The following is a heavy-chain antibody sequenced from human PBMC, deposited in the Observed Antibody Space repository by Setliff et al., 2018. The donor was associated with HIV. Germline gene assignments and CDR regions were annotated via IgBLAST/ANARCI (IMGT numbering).Heavy chain of an antibody. CDR1: GGSISSGYYY. CDR2: IYYSGNP. CDR3: ARGLSFYDPGGFNY. V-gene: IGHV4-31*03. J-gene: IGHJ4*02. Sequence: PSETLSLTCTVSGGSISSGYYYWSWIRQHPGKGLEWIGYIYYSGNPFYNPSLRSRVTISLDTSTDTAYLELSSLRSEDTAVYYCARGLSFYDPGGFNYWGQGTLVTVSS. D-gene: IGHD3-22*01.